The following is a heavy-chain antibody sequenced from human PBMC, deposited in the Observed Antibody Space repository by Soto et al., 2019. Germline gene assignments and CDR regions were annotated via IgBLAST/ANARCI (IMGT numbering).Heavy chain of an antibody. V-gene: IGHV1-69*02. D-gene: IGHD2-21*01. J-gene: IGHJ6*03. Sequence: QVQLVQSGAEVKKPGSSVKVSCEASGGRFTSYIFTWVRQAPGQGLEWMGRSILIQGKADYALKFQDSVTMTADKSTATAYMELRSLRPRDSAVYYCAKSLAFVDHAYMDVWGKGTTVIVSS. CDR3: AKSLAFVDHAYMDV. CDR2: SILIQGKA. CDR1: GGRFTSYI.